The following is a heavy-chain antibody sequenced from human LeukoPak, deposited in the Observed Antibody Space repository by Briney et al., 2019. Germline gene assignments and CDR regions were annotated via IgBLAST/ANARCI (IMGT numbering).Heavy chain of an antibody. D-gene: IGHD3-22*01. CDR1: GGSFSGYF. CDR3: ARDHYYDSSGLDY. V-gene: IGHV4-34*01. J-gene: IGHJ4*02. Sequence: SETLSLTCAVYGGSFSGYFWSWIRQPPGKGLEWIGEINHSGSTNYNPSLKSRVTTSVDTSKNRFSLKLSSVTAADTAVYYCARDHYYDSSGLDYWGQGTLVTVSS. CDR2: INHSGST.